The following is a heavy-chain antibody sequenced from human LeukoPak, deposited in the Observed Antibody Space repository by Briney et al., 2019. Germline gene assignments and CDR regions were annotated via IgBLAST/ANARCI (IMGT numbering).Heavy chain of an antibody. CDR1: GFTFSSYG. CDR3: ARESGNGYSSGWYPYYYYGMDV. V-gene: IGHV3-33*01. CDR2: IWYDGSNK. J-gene: IGHJ6*02. D-gene: IGHD6-19*01. Sequence: GGSLRLSCAASGFTFSSYGMHWVRQAPGKGLEWVAVIWYDGSNKYYADSVKGRFTISRDNSKNTLYLQMNSLRAEDTAVYYCARESGNGYSSGWYPYYYYGMDVWGQGTTVTVSS.